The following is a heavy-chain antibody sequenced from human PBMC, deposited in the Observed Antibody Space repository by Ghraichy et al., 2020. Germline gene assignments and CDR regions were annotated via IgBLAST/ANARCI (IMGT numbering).Heavy chain of an antibody. J-gene: IGHJ4*02. CDR3: ARQWSSDWPYFDN. CDR1: GASFSTYY. D-gene: IGHD2-21*02. CDR2: IYVSGTT. Sequence: SETLSLTCNVSGASFSTYYWSWIRQTPGKGLEWIGYIYVSGTTYYNPSLTSRVSISLDTSKKQFSLTVTSVTAADTAVYFCARQWSSDWPYFDNWGQGMLVTVSS. V-gene: IGHV4-59*08.